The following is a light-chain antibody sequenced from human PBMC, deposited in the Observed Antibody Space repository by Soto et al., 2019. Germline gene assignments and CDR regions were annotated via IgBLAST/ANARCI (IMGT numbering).Light chain of an antibody. J-gene: IGLJ2*01. CDR1: GSDVGGYNY. V-gene: IGLV2-14*01. CDR2: DVS. CDR3: SSYTSASTPLV. Sequence: QSALTQPASASGSPGQSITISCTGTGSDVGGYNYVSWYQQHPGKAPKVMIYDVSNRPSGVSNRFSGSKSGNTASLTISGLQAEDEADYYCSSYTSASTPLVFGGGTKLTVL.